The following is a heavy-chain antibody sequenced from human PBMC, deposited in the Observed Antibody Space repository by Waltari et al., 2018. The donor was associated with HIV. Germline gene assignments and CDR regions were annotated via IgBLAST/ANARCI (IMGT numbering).Heavy chain of an antibody. CDR3: AAPPAKGTWFES. V-gene: IGHV1-69*02. D-gene: IGHD1-1*01. J-gene: IGHJ5*01. Sequence: QVHLVQSGTEVRKSGSSVKVSCRSPGETLKSSTINWVRQATGQGLQWMVRFEGTGLSVAISGVPKYAEKLRGRITISSDAVTNTAFMVLTSRRPDDTAVYYCAAPPAKGTWFESWGQGSLVIVSS. CDR2: SVAISGVP. CDR1: GETLKSST.